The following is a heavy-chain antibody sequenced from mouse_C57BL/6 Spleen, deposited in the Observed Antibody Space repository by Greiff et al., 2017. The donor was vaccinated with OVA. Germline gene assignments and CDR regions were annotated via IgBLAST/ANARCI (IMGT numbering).Heavy chain of an antibody. CDR3: ARTGSSYEGWFAC. J-gene: IGHJ3*01. V-gene: IGHV5-17*01. CDR1: GFTFSDYG. CDR2: ISSGSSTI. Sequence: EVQLMESGGGLVKPGGSLKLSCAASGFTFSDYGMHWVRQAPEKGLEWVAYISSGSSTIYYADTVKGRFTISRDNAKNTLFLQMTSLRSEDTAMYYCARTGSSYEGWFACWGQGTLVTVSA. D-gene: IGHD1-1*01.